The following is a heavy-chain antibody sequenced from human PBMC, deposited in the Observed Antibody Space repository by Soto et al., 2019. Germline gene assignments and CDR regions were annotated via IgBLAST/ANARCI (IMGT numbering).Heavy chain of an antibody. CDR3: ARDRGYDAHDYYYHAMDV. V-gene: IGHV3-21*01. J-gene: IGHJ6*02. D-gene: IGHD2-15*01. CDR1: GFTFRTYT. Sequence: EVQLVESGGGLVKPGGSLRLSCISSGFTFRTYTMNWVRQAPGKGLEWVSGIRGFSPYTFYAESVRGRFAISRDNGKNSLYLQMNSLRAEDTAVYYCARDRGYDAHDYYYHAMDVWGQGTTVTVSS. CDR2: IRGFSPYT.